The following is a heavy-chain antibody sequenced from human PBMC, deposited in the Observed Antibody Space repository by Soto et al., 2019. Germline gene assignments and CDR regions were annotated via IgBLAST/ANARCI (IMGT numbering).Heavy chain of an antibody. CDR2: IWSAGLI. Sequence: QSGGSLRLSCAASGFTVSSKYMSWVRQAPGKGLEWVSIIWSAGLIYYADSVRGRFTISRDISKNILYLEMTSLRADDTAVYYCAREATMDVWGQGTTVTVSS. CDR3: AREATMDV. J-gene: IGHJ6*02. V-gene: IGHV3-53*01. CDR1: GFTVSSKY.